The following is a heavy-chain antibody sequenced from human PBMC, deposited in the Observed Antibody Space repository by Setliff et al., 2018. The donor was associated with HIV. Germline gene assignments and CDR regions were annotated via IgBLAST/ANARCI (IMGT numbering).Heavy chain of an antibody. CDR2: IFSSGST. J-gene: IGHJ4*02. Sequence: SETMSLTCTVSGGSISSGSYYWSWNRQPAGKGLEWIGRIFSSGSTNYNPSLKSRVTISVDTSKNQFSLKVSSVTAADTAVYCCAREDGPYYFDSWGQGTLVTVSS. V-gene: IGHV4-61*02. CDR1: GGSISSGSYY. CDR3: AREDGPYYFDS.